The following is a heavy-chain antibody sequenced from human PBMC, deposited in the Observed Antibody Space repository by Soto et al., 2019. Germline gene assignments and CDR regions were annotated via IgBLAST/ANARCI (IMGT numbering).Heavy chain of an antibody. J-gene: IGHJ4*02. D-gene: IGHD6-13*01. CDR1: GYTFTNYA. CDR3: ARDLAPAGPFAC. V-gene: IGHV1-18*01. Sequence: ASVKVSCKASGYTFTNYAFSWVRQAPGQGLEWMGWISAYNGNTNYPQKLQGRVTMTTDTSTSTAYMELRSLRSDDTAVYYCARDLAPAGPFACWGQGTLVTVSS. CDR2: ISAYNGNT.